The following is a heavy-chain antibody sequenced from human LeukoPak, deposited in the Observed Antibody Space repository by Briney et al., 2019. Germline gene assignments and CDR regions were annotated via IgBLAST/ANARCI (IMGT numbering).Heavy chain of an antibody. J-gene: IGHJ4*02. V-gene: IGHV3-53*01. CDR2: IYSGGST. D-gene: IGHD3-22*01. CDR1: GFTVSSNY. Sequence: GGSLRLSCAASGFTVSSNYMSWVRQAPGKGLEWVSVIYSGGSTYYADSVKGRFTISRDNSKNTLYLQMNSLRDEDTAVYYCTKTIDGYLLGYFDHWGQGTLVTVFS. CDR3: TKTIDGYLLGYFDH.